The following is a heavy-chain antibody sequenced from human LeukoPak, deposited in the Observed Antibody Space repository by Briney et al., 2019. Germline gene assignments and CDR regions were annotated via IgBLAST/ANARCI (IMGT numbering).Heavy chain of an antibody. CDR2: IRYDGSNK. Sequence: PGRSLRLSCAASGFTFSSYGMHWVRQAPGKGLEWVAFIRYDGSNKYYADSVKGRFTISRDNSKNTLYLQMNSLRAEDTAVYYCANLVNGDDDYWGQGTLVTVSS. D-gene: IGHD2-8*01. CDR3: ANLVNGDDDY. CDR1: GFTFSSYG. V-gene: IGHV3-30*02. J-gene: IGHJ4*02.